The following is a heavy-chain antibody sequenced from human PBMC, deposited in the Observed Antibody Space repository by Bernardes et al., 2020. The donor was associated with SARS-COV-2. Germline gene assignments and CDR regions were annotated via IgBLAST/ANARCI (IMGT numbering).Heavy chain of an antibody. D-gene: IGHD3-16*01. Sequence: SETLSLTCAVSGGSFSGYYWGWIRQPPGKGLEWIGEINHAGSTNYNPSLKSRVTISLDKSKNQFSLKVTSMTAADTALYYCMMSKATRTDLWGQGALVTVSS. CDR1: GGSFSGYY. J-gene: IGHJ5*02. V-gene: IGHV4-34*01. CDR2: INHAGST. CDR3: MMSKATRTDL.